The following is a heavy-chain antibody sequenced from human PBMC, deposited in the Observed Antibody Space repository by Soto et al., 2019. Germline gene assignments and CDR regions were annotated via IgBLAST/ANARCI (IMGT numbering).Heavy chain of an antibody. CDR3: AKGFCSCHHAAGFVDCYYYSRDV. J-gene: IGHJ6*02. D-gene: IGHD2-2*01. V-gene: IGHV1-69*01. CDR1: GGTFSSYA. Sequence: QVQQVQSGAEVKKPGSSVKVSCKASGGTFSSYAISWVRQAPGQGLEWMVGIIPIVGTANYAQKFQGRVTINAVESPSRAYMELSSLRSEDTAVYYCAKGFCSCHHAAGFVDCYYYSRDVWGQGMTVTVYS. CDR2: IIPIVGTA.